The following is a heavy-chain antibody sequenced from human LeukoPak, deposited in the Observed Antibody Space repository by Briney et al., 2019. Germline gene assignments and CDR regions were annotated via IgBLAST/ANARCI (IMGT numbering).Heavy chain of an antibody. CDR3: AKDRAIFGTRGPGTFDV. V-gene: IGHV3-23*01. CDR1: GFTFSIYA. D-gene: IGHD3-3*01. Sequence: GGSLRLSCAASGFTFSIYAMSWVRQAPGKGLEWVSTISGSGGSTYYADSVKGRFSISRDSSKSTLYLQVKSLRAEDTAVYYCAKDRAIFGTRGPGTFDVWGQGTMVTVSS. J-gene: IGHJ3*01. CDR2: ISGSGGST.